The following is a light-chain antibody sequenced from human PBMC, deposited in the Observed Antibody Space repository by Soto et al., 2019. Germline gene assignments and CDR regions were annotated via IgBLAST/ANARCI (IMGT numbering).Light chain of an antibody. Sequence: DIQMTQSPSSLSASVGDRVTITCQARNDISKQLNWYQQKPGRAPKILIYDASNLETGVPSRFSGNASGTDITFTISSLQPEDIATYYCQRNENLPITGGQGRRPEIK. J-gene: IGKJ5*01. CDR2: DAS. CDR1: NDISKQ. V-gene: IGKV1-33*01. CDR3: QRNENLPIT.